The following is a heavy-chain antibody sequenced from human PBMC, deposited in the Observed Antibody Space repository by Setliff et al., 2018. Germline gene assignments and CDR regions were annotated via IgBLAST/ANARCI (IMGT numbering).Heavy chain of an antibody. CDR2: ASVTGTT. V-gene: IGHV4-4*08. D-gene: IGHD1-1*01. J-gene: IGHJ4*02. Sequence: SETLSLTCTVSGGSIRSDYWNWIRQPPGKGLEWIVDASVTGTTYYNLSLKSRLTLSVDTSKNQVSLNLRSVTAADTAVYYCARTGTYRNFDYWGQGTQVTVSS. CDR1: GGSIRSDY. CDR3: ARTGTYRNFDY.